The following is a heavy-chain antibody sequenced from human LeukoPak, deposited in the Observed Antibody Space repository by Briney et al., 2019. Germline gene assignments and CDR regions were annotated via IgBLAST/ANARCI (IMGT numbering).Heavy chain of an antibody. J-gene: IGHJ4*02. CDR1: GSTFSSYS. Sequence: PGGSLRLSCAASGSTFSSYSMNWVRQAPGKGLEWVSSISSRSSYIYYADSVKGRFTISRDNAKNSLFLQMNSLRAEDTAVYYCARREGLRTLDCWGQGTLVTVSS. D-gene: IGHD5-12*01. V-gene: IGHV3-21*01. CDR3: ARREGLRTLDC. CDR2: ISSRSSYI.